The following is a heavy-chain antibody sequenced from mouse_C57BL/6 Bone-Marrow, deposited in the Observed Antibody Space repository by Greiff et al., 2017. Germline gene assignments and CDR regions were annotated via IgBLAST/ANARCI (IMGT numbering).Heavy chain of an antibody. V-gene: IGHV1-81*01. CDR1: GYTFTSYG. J-gene: IGHJ2*01. CDR2: IYPRSGNT. Sequence: QVHVKQSGAELARPGASVKLSCKASGYTFTSYGISWVKQRTGQGLEWIGEIYPRSGNTYYNEKFKGKATLTADKSSSTAYMELRSLTSEDSAVYFCARTGGYDWGYYFDYWGQGTTLTVSS. CDR3: ARTGGYDWGYYFDY. D-gene: IGHD2-2*01.